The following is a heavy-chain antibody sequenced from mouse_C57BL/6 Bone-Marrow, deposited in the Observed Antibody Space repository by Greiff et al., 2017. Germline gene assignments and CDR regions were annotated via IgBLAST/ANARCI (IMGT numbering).Heavy chain of an antibody. CDR1: GYTFTSYW. Sequence: QVQLKQPGAELVKPGASVKMSCKASGYTFTSYWITWVKQRPGQGLEWIGDIYPGSGSTNYNEKFKSKATLTVDTSSSTAYMQLSSLTSEDSAVYYCASGPGSSYGFAYWGQGTLVTVSA. D-gene: IGHD1-1*01. CDR3: ASGPGSSYGFAY. V-gene: IGHV1-55*01. CDR2: IYPGSGST. J-gene: IGHJ3*01.